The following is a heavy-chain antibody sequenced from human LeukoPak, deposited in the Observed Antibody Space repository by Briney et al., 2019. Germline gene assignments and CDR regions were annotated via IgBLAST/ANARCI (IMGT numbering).Heavy chain of an antibody. Sequence: KSSQTLSLTCTVSGGSISSGSYYWSRIRQPAGKGLERIGRIYTSGSTNYNPSLKSRVTMSVDTSKNQFSLKLSSVTAADTAVYYCAGTYYDFWNPGVFYMDVWGKGTTVTVSS. V-gene: IGHV4-61*02. CDR1: GGSISSGSYY. CDR2: IYTSGST. D-gene: IGHD3-3*01. CDR3: AGTYYDFWNPGVFYMDV. J-gene: IGHJ6*03.